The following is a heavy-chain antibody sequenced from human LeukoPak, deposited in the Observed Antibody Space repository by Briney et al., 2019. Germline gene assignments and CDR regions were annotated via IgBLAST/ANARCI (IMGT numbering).Heavy chain of an antibody. V-gene: IGHV3-7*05. CDR2: IKQDGSEK. Sequence: GGSLRLSCAASGFTFSAYWMTWVRQAPGKGLEWVASIKQDGSEKFYVDSVKGRFTVSRDNAKNSLFLQMNSLRAEDTAVYYCASHGTSDAFDIWGQGTMVTVSS. CDR3: ASHGTSDAFDI. CDR1: GFTFSAYW. J-gene: IGHJ3*02. D-gene: IGHD1-1*01.